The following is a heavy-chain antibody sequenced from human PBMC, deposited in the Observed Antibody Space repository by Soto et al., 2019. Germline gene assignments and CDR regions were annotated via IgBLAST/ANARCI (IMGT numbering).Heavy chain of an antibody. V-gene: IGHV1-69*02. CDR3: ASWGGYYGSGDY. CDR2: IIPILGIA. J-gene: IGHJ4*02. CDR1: GGTFSSYT. Sequence: QVQLVQSGAEVKKPGSSVKVSWKASGGTFSSYTISWVRQAPGQGLEWMGRIIPILGIANYAQKFQGRVTITADKSTSTAYMELSSLRSEDTAVYYCASWGGYYGSGDYWGQGTLVTVSS. D-gene: IGHD3-10*01.